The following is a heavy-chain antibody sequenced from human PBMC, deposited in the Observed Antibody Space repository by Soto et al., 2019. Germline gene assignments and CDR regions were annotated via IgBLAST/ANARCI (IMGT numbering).Heavy chain of an antibody. CDR3: ARKTGIRYYFEY. CDR2: INHSGST. D-gene: IGHD3-10*01. J-gene: IGHJ4*02. CDR1: GGSFSGYY. V-gene: IGHV4-34*01. Sequence: SXTLSLTCAVYGGSFSGYYWSWIRQPPGKGLEWIGEINHSGSTNYNPSLKSRVTISVDTSKNQFSLKLSSMTAADTAVYYCARKTGIRYYFEYWGQGMLVTVSS.